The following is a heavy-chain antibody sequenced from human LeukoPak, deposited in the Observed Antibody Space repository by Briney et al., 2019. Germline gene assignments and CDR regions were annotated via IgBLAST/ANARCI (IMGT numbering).Heavy chain of an antibody. CDR1: GYTFTSYD. CDR2: MNPNSGNT. Sequence: VASVKVSCKASGYTFTSYDINWVRQATGQGLEWMGWMNPNSGNTGYAQKFQGRVTITRNTSISTAYMELSSLRSEDTAVYYCARAMGVGGYDSDASDIWGQGTMVTVSS. D-gene: IGHD5-12*01. V-gene: IGHV1-8*01. J-gene: IGHJ3*02. CDR3: ARAMGVGGYDSDASDI.